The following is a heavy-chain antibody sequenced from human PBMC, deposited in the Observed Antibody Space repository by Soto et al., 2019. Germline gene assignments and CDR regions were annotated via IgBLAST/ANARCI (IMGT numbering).Heavy chain of an antibody. CDR1: GGSISSGGYY. CDR2: IYYSGST. V-gene: IGHV4-31*03. D-gene: IGHD2-21*02. Sequence: SETLSLTCTVSGGSISSGGYYWSWIRQHPGKGLEWIGYIYYSGSTYYNPSLKSRVTISVDTSKNQFSLKLSSVTAADTAVYYCARARGVTAPFDYWGQGTLVTVSS. J-gene: IGHJ4*02. CDR3: ARARGVTAPFDY.